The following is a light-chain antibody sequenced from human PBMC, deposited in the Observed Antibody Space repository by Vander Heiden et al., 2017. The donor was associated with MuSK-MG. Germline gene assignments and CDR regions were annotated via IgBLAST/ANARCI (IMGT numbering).Light chain of an antibody. Sequence: IQLTQSPSSLSASVGDRVTITCRASQGISSYLAWYQQKPGKAPKLLIYAASTLQSGVPSRFSASGSGTDFTLTISSLQPEDCATYYCQHLNSYPLTFGGGTKVEIK. CDR3: QHLNSYPLT. CDR2: AAS. V-gene: IGKV1-9*01. J-gene: IGKJ4*01. CDR1: QGISSY.